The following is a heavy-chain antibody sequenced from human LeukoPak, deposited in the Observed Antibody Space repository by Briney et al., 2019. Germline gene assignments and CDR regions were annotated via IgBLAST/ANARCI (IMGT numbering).Heavy chain of an antibody. D-gene: IGHD2-2*01. CDR1: GGSISSYY. V-gene: IGHV4-34*01. CDR2: INHSGST. Sequence: PSETLSLTCTVSGGSISSYYWSWIRQPPGKGLEWIGEINHSGSTNYNPSLKSRVTISVDTSKNQFSLKLSSVTAADTAVYYCARGSSPIEAYYGMDVWGQGTTVTVSS. CDR3: ARGSSPIEAYYGMDV. J-gene: IGHJ6*02.